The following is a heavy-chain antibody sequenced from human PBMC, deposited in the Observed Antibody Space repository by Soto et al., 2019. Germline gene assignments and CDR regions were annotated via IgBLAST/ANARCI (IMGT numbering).Heavy chain of an antibody. CDR2: INPNSGGT. Sequence: ASVKVSCKASGYTFTGYYIHWVRQAPGQGLEWMGWINPNSGGTNYAQKFQGRVTMTRDTSISTAYMELSRLRSDDTAVYYCARDLSAPYKITTNVDPWGQGTLVTVSS. CDR3: ARDLSAPYKITTNVDP. CDR1: GYTFTGYY. V-gene: IGHV1-2*02. J-gene: IGHJ5*02. D-gene: IGHD3-22*01.